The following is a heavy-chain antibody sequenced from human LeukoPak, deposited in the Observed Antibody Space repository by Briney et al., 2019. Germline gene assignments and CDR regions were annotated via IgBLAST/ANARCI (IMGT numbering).Heavy chain of an antibody. CDR3: ARDGWFGELSPYYFDC. Sequence: PGGSLRLSCAVSGFTFSNYVMSWVRQAPGKGLEWVSSISSSSSTMYYADSVKGRFTISRDNAKNSLYLQMNSLRAEDTAVYYCARDGWFGELSPYYFDCWGQGTLVTVSS. CDR2: ISSSSSTM. CDR1: GFTFSNYV. J-gene: IGHJ4*02. V-gene: IGHV3-48*01. D-gene: IGHD3-10*01.